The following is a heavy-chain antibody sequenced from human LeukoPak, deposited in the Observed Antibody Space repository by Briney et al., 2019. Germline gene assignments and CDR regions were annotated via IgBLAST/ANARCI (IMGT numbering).Heavy chain of an antibody. D-gene: IGHD2-21*02. CDR3: ARDASLYCAGDTCYWAFDH. J-gene: IGHJ4*02. Sequence: GGSLRLSCAASGFTFSNYWMSWVRQAPGKGPEWVANIKQDESKIYYVDSVKGRFTISRDNAKNSLFLQMNSLRAEDTAVYYCARDASLYCAGDTCYWAFDHWGQGTLVTISS. CDR2: IKQDESKI. V-gene: IGHV3-7*01. CDR1: GFTFSNYW.